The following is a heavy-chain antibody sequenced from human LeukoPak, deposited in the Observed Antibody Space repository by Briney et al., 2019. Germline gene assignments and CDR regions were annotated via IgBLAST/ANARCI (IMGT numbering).Heavy chain of an antibody. J-gene: IGHJ2*01. Sequence: GGSLRLSCAASGFTVGDYYMTWIRQAPGKGLEWVSYMSSTGNTIYYADSVRGRFTVSRDNAKNSLFLQMDSLRAEDTAAYYCARSSDYFTYFGLWGRGSLVTVSP. CDR1: GFTVGDYY. V-gene: IGHV3-11*04. CDR3: ARSSDYFTYFGL. CDR2: MSSTGNTI. D-gene: IGHD2/OR15-2a*01.